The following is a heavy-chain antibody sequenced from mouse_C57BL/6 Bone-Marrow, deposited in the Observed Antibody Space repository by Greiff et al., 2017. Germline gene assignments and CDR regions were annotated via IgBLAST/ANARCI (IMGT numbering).Heavy chain of an antibody. V-gene: IGHV1-50*01. CDR1: GYTFTSYW. CDR2: IDPSDSYT. J-gene: IGHJ3*01. CDR3: ARDYDYPPLAY. Sequence: VQLQQPGAELVKPGASVKLSCKASGYTFTSYWMQWVKQRPGQGLEWIGEIDPSDSYTNYNQKFKGKATLTVDTSSSTAYMQLSSLTSEASAVYYCARDYDYPPLAYWGQGTMVTVSA. D-gene: IGHD2-4*01.